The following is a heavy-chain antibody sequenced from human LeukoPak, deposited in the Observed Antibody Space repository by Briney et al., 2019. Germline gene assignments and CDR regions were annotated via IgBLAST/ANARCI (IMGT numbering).Heavy chain of an antibody. Sequence: GWSLRLSCAASGFTFSSYEMNWVRQAPGKGLEWVSYISSSGSTIYYADSVKGRFTISRDNAKNSLYLQMNSLRAEDTAVYYCARAFWFGTSFDYWGQGTLVTVSS. CDR3: ARAFWFGTSFDY. V-gene: IGHV3-48*03. D-gene: IGHD3-10*01. CDR1: GFTFSSYE. J-gene: IGHJ4*02. CDR2: ISSSGSTI.